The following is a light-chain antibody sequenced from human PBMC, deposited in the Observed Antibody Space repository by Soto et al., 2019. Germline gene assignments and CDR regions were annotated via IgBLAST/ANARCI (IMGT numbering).Light chain of an antibody. V-gene: IGLV6-57*02. CDR1: SVSIASNY. J-gene: IGLJ3*02. Sequence: FMLTQPHSVSESPGKTVTISCTGSSVSIASNYVQWYQQRPGSAPTTVIYDDNQSPSGVPDRFSGSIDSSSNSASLTISGLKAEDAADYYCQSYDGSNWVFGGGTKVTVL. CDR2: DDN. CDR3: QSYDGSNWV.